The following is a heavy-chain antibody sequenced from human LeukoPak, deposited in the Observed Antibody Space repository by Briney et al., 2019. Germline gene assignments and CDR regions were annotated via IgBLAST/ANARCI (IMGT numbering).Heavy chain of an antibody. V-gene: IGHV4-34*01. CDR3: ASYYGWYFDY. J-gene: IGHJ4*02. CDR2: INHSGST. CDR1: GGSFSGYY. D-gene: IGHD3-10*01. Sequence: SETLSLTCAVYGGSFSGYYWSWIRQPPGRGLEWIGEINHSGSTNYNPSLKSRVTISVDTSKNQFSLKLSSVTAADTAVYYCASYYGWYFDYWGQGTLVTVSS.